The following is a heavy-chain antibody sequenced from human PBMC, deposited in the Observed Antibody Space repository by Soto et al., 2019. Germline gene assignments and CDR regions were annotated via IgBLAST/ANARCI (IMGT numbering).Heavy chain of an antibody. J-gene: IGHJ4*02. CDR3: ARDPPLWAGDMGGDY. CDR1: GYTFTSYG. CDR2: ISTYNGNT. D-gene: IGHD7-27*01. V-gene: IGHV1-18*01. Sequence: QVQLVQSGAEVKKPGASVKVSCKASGYTFTSYGINWVRQAPGQGLEWMGLISTYNGNTDYAQKLQGRVTMTTDTSTSTAYMELTSLRSDDTAVYYCARDPPLWAGDMGGDYWGQGTLVTVSS.